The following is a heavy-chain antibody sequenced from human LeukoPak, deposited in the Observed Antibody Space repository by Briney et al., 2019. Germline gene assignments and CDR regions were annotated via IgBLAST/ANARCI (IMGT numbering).Heavy chain of an antibody. Sequence: GGSLRLSCAASGFNVSSNYTTWIRQAPGKGLEWVSLIYGADAAYYAESVRGRSMISRDNLKNTLFLQMNSLRVEDTAVYYCVTSTGQQFIPYDYWGQGTHVTVSS. D-gene: IGHD6-13*01. J-gene: IGHJ4*02. CDR2: IYGADAA. V-gene: IGHV3-66*02. CDR3: VTSTGQQFIPYDY. CDR1: GFNVSSNY.